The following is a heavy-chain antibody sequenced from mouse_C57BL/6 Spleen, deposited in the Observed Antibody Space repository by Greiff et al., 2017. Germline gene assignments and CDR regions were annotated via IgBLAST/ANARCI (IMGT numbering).Heavy chain of an antibody. D-gene: IGHD1-1*01. Sequence: DVLLVESGGDLVKPGGSLKLSCAASGFTFSSYGMSWVRQTPDKRLEWVATISSGGSYTYYPDSVKGRFTISRDNAKNTLYLQMSSLKSEDTAMYYCARQDDGTLYFDYWGQGTTLTVSS. J-gene: IGHJ2*01. CDR3: ARQDDGTLYFDY. V-gene: IGHV5-6*01. CDR2: ISSGGSYT. CDR1: GFTFSSYG.